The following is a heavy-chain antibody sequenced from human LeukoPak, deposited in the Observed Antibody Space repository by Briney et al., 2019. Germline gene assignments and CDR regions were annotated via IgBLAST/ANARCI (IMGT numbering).Heavy chain of an antibody. Sequence: PGGSLRLSCAASGFTFSSYSMNWVRQAPGKGLEWVSSISSSSSYIYYADSVKGRFTISRDNAKNSLYLQMNSLRAEDTAVYYCASRYCSSTSCSDRADYWGQGTLVTVSS. CDR2: ISSSSSYI. D-gene: IGHD2-2*01. J-gene: IGHJ4*02. CDR1: GFTFSSYS. V-gene: IGHV3-21*01. CDR3: ASRYCSSTSCSDRADY.